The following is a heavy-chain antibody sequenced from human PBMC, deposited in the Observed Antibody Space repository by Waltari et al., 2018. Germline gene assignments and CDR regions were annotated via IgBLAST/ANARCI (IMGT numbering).Heavy chain of an antibody. CDR2: INQDGSDR. CDR3: ARVPYYINIWFDS. J-gene: IGHJ5*01. V-gene: IGHV3-7*01. Sequence: EVQLVESGGGLVQPGGSLRLSCGASGFTFNTFGMSWIRQAPGKGLGWVASINQDGSDRSYVDSVKDRFTISRDNARNSLFLQMNSLTAEDTAMYYCARVPYYINIWFDSWGQGTLVTVSS. D-gene: IGHD3-22*01. CDR1: GFTFNTFG.